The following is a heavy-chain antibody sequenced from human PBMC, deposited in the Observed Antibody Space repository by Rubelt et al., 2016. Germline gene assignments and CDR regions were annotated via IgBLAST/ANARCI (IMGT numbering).Heavy chain of an antibody. CDR3: ARGYFDSTGDFDY. CDR2: INPNSGGT. D-gene: IGHD3-22*01. Sequence: QVQLVQSGAEVKKPGASVKVSCKASGYTFTGYYMHWVRQAPGQGLEWMGRINPNSGGTNYPQKFQGRGSMTTDSSTNTAYMEWRSLRSDDTAVYYWARGYFDSTGDFDYWGQGTLVTVSS. J-gene: IGHJ4*02. V-gene: IGHV1-2*06. CDR1: GYTFTGYY.